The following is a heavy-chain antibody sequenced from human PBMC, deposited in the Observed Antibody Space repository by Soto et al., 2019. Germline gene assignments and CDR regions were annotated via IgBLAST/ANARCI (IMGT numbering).Heavy chain of an antibody. Sequence: SETLSLTCAVYGGSFSGYYWSWIRQPPGKGLEWIGEINHSGSTNYNPSLKSRVTISVDTSKNQFSLKLSSVTAADTAVYYCARDVDSSSSGYYYYYIDVWGKGTTVTVS. D-gene: IGHD6-6*01. CDR1: GGSFSGYY. V-gene: IGHV4-34*01. J-gene: IGHJ6*03. CDR2: INHSGST. CDR3: ARDVDSSSSGYYYYYIDV.